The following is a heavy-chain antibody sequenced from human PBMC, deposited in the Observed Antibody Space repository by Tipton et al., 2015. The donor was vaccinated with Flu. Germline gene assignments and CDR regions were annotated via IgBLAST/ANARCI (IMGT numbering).Heavy chain of an antibody. J-gene: IGHJ6*02. Sequence: TLSLTCTVSGGSISSYYWSWIRQPPGKGLEWIGYIYYSWSTNYNPSLKSRVTISVNTSKNQFSLKLTSVTAADTAVYYCARVPLSGDMDVWGQGTTVTVS. CDR2: IYYSWST. D-gene: IGHD3-3*01. CDR3: ARVPLSGDMDV. V-gene: IGHV4-59*01. CDR1: GGSISSYY.